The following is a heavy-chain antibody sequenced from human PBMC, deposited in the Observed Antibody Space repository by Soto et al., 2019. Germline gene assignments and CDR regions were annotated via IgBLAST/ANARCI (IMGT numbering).Heavy chain of an antibody. V-gene: IGHV1-3*01. CDR3: ARDSPGNYFDY. Sequence: GASVKVSCTDSGYSLITYVIHWVRQAPGQRPEWMGWINAGNGDTKYSQNFQGRVTITRDTSASTVYLELSSLRSEDTAVFYCARDSPGNYFDYWGQGTLVTVSS. J-gene: IGHJ4*02. D-gene: IGHD1-1*01. CDR1: GYSLITYV. CDR2: INAGNGDT.